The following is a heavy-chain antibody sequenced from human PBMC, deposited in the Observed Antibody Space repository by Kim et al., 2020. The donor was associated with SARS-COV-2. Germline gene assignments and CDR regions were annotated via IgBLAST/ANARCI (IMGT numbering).Heavy chain of an antibody. CDR2: SYDGSNK. Sequence: SYDGSNKYYADSVKGRFTISRDNSKNTLYLQMNSLRAEDTAVYYCARDISWGQGTLVTVSS. V-gene: IGHV3-30*01. CDR3: ARDIS. J-gene: IGHJ5*02. D-gene: IGHD3-9*01.